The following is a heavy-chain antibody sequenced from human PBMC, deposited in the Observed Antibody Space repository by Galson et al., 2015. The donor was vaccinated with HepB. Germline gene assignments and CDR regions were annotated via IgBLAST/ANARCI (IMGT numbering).Heavy chain of an antibody. CDR2: ISGGGGIT. D-gene: IGHD2-21*02. J-gene: IGHJ6*03. Sequence: SLRLSCAASGFTFRHYAMSWVRQAPGKGLEWVAAISGGGGITYYADSVKGRFTISRDNSKNMLFLQINSLRAEDTAVYFCAKAEVTTLSHYYYLDVWGKGTTVTVSS. CDR3: AKAEVTTLSHYYYLDV. V-gene: IGHV3-23*01. CDR1: GFTFRHYA.